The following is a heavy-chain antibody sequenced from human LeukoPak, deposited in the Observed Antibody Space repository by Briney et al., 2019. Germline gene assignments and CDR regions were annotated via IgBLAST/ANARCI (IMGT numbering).Heavy chain of an antibody. CDR3: ARATIVVSSGSYYFDY. D-gene: IGHD3-10*01. CDR2: IYYSGST. Sequence: SETLSLTCTVSGGSISSSSYYWGWIRQPPGKGLEWIGSIYYSGSTYYNPSLKSRVTISVDTSKNQFSLKLSSVTAADTAVYYCARATIVVSSGSYYFDYWGQGTLVTVSS. J-gene: IGHJ4*02. V-gene: IGHV4-39*07. CDR1: GGSISSSSYY.